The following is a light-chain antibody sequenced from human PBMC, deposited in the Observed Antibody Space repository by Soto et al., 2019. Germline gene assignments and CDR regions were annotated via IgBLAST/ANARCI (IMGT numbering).Light chain of an antibody. CDR1: SSDIGTYKY. CDR3: HSYTRSSTYV. J-gene: IGLJ1*01. Sequence: QSALTQPASVSGSPGQSITISCTGTSSDIGTYKYVSWYQHHPGKAPKLIIFEVCYRPSGVSNRFSGSKSGNTASLTISGLLPEDEADYYCHSYTRSSTYVFGSGTKVTVL. V-gene: IGLV2-14*01. CDR2: EVC.